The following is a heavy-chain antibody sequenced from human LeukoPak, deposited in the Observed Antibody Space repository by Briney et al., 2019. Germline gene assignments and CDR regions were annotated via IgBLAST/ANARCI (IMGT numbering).Heavy chain of an antibody. CDR3: AKGVWFTPPYYMDV. V-gene: IGHV3-53*01. CDR2: IYSGGST. D-gene: IGHD3-10*01. J-gene: IGHJ6*03. CDR1: GFTVSSNY. Sequence: PGGSLRLSCAASGFTVSSNYMSWVRQAPGKGLEWVSVIYSGGSTYYADSVKGRFTISRDNSKNTLYLQMNSLRAEDTAVYYCAKGVWFTPPYYMDVWGKGTTVTVSS.